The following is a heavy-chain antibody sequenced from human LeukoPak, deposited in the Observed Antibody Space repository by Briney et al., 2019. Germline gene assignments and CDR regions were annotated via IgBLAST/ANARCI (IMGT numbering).Heavy chain of an antibody. CDR3: TSQHGC. V-gene: IGHV3-49*04. D-gene: IGHD5-24*01. J-gene: IGHJ4*02. Sequence: GGSLRLSSTASGFTFGDYAVSWVRQAPGKGLEWVGFIRSKAYGGTTEYAASVKGRFTISRDDSKSIAYLQMNSLKTEDTAVYYCTSQHGCWGQGTLVTVSS. CDR1: GFTFGDYA. CDR2: IRSKAYGGTT.